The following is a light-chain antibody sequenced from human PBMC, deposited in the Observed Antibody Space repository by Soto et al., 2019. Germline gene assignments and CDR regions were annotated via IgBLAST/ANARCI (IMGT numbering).Light chain of an antibody. V-gene: IGKV3-20*01. CDR2: GAS. CDR1: QSVSSSY. CDR3: QQYGSSPAFT. J-gene: IGKJ3*01. Sequence: EIVLTQSPGTLSLSPGERATLSCRASQSVSSSYLAWYQQKPGQAPRLLIYGASSRATGIPDRFSGSASGTDFTLTISRLEPEDLAVYYCQQYGSSPAFTVRPATKVDIK.